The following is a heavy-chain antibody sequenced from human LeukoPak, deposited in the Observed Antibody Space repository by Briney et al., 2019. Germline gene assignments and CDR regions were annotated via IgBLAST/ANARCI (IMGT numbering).Heavy chain of an antibody. D-gene: IGHD3-22*01. V-gene: IGHV4-34*01. Sequence: SETLSLTCAVHGGSLSGYFWSWIRKPTGTGNGLDWIGEINHRGSTNYNPSLKSRVTISVDTSKNQFSLKLSSVTAADTAVYYCARDKDYFDSGGAFDIWGQGTMVTVST. CDR2: INHRGST. J-gene: IGHJ3*02. CDR3: ARDKDYFDSGGAFDI. CDR1: GGSLSGYF.